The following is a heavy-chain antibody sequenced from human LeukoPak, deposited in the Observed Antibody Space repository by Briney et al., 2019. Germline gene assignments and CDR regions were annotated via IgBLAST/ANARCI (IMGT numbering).Heavy chain of an antibody. CDR3: ARSLPEVYANEGYYYYYYMDV. CDR1: GFTFSDYY. J-gene: IGHJ6*03. CDR2: ISSSGSTI. V-gene: IGHV3-11*04. D-gene: IGHD2-8*01. Sequence: GGSLRLSCAASGFTFSDYYMSWIRQAPGKGLEWVSYISSSGSTIYYADSVKGRFTISRDNAKNSLYLQMNGLRAEDTAVYYCARSLPEVYANEGYYYYYYMDVWGKGTTVTVSS.